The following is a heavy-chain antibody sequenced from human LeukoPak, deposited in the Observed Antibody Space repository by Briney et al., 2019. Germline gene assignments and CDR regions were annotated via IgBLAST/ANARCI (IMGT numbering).Heavy chain of an antibody. CDR3: ATVEYYYDSSGYYNYYFDY. V-gene: IGHV1-24*01. CDR2: FEPEDGET. Sequence: ASVKVSCKVSGYTLTELSMHWVRQAPGKGLEWMGGFEPEDGETIYAQKFQGRVTMTEDTSTGTAYMELSSLRSEDTAVYYCATVEYYYDSSGYYNYYFDYWGQGTLVTVSS. CDR1: GYTLTELS. D-gene: IGHD3-22*01. J-gene: IGHJ4*02.